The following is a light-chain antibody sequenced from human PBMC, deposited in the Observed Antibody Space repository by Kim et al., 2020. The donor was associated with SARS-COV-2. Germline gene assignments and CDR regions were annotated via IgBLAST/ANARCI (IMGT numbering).Light chain of an antibody. Sequence: ASVNPTCTLSSGHSSYAIAWHQQQPEKGPRYLMKVNSDGSHSKGDGIPDRFSGSSSGAERYLTISSLQSEDEADYYCQTWGTGIRVFGGGTQLTVL. CDR3: QTWGTGIRV. CDR2: VNSDGSH. J-gene: IGLJ3*02. V-gene: IGLV4-69*01. CDR1: SGHSSYA.